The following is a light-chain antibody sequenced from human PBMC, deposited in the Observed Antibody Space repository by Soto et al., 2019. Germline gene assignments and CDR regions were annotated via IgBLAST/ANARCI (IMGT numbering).Light chain of an antibody. CDR1: QSVSSSY. Sequence: EIVLTQAPCTLSLSPGERATLSCRASQSVSSSYLAWYQQKPGQAPRLLIYGASSRATGIPDRFSGSGSGTEFTLTIRSLQSEDFAVYFCQQYNKWPSFGQGTRLEI. V-gene: IGKV3-20*01. CDR3: QQYNKWPS. CDR2: GAS. J-gene: IGKJ5*01.